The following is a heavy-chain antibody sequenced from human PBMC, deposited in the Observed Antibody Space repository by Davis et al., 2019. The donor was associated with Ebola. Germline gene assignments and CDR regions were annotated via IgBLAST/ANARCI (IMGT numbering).Heavy chain of an antibody. CDR2: INAGNGNT. CDR3: ARAWFGESYGIEFDY. V-gene: IGHV1-3*01. CDR1: GYTFTSYA. Sequence: ASVKVSCKASGYTFTSYAMHWVRQAPGQRLEWMGWINAGNGNTKYSQKFQGRVTMTRDTSTSTVYMELSSLRSEDTAVYYCARAWFGESYGIEFDYWGQGTLVTVSS. D-gene: IGHD3-10*01. J-gene: IGHJ4*02.